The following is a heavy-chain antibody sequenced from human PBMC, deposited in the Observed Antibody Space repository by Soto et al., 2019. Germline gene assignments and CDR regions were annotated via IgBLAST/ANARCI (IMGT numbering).Heavy chain of an antibody. CDR1: GGTFSSYT. V-gene: IGHV1-69*12. CDR2: IIPIFGTA. J-gene: IGHJ2*01. D-gene: IGHD5-12*01. Sequence: QVQLVQSGAEVKKPGSSVTVSCKASGGTFSSYTISWVRQAPGQGLEWMGGIIPIFGTANYAQKFQGRVTIXXDXSXIPAYMELSSLRSEDTAVYYCARGNHRWLQLWYFDLWGRGTLVTVSS. CDR3: ARGNHRWLQLWYFDL.